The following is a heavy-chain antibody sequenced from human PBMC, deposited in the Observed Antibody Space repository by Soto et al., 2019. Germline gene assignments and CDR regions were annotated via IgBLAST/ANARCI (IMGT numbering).Heavy chain of an antibody. CDR3: ARRYYGSGIHFDY. Sequence: ETLSLTCAVYGGSFSGYYWTWIRQPPGKGLEWIGEMNRSGSTNYNSSLKSRVTISVDTSQNQFSLNLSSVTAADTAVYYCARRYYGSGIHFDYWGQGTLVTVSS. CDR2: MNRSGST. CDR1: GGSFSGYY. V-gene: IGHV4-34*01. D-gene: IGHD3-10*01. J-gene: IGHJ4*02.